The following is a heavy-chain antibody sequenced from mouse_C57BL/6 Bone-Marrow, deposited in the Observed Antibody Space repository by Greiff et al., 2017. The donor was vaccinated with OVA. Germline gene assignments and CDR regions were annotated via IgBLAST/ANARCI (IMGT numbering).Heavy chain of an antibody. J-gene: IGHJ2*01. CDR1: GYTFTDYE. D-gene: IGHD1-1*01. V-gene: IGHV1-15*01. Sequence: VQLQQSGAELVRPGASVTLSCKASGYTFTDYEMHWVKQTPVHGLEWIGAIDPETGGTAYNQKFKSKAILTADKSSSTAYMELRSLTSEDSAVYYCTRSAGSSLDYWGQGTTLTVSS. CDR2: IDPETGGT. CDR3: TRSAGSSLDY.